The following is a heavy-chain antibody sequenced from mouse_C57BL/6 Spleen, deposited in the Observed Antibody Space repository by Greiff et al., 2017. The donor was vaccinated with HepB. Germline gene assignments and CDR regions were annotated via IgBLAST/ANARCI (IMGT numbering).Heavy chain of an antibody. Sequence: LVESGAELVKPGASVKLSCKASGYTFTEYTIHWVKQRSGQGLEWIGWFHPGSGSIKYNEKFKDKATLTADKSSSTVYMELSRLTSEDSAVYFCARHDLYGNLMDYWGQGTSVTVSS. D-gene: IGHD2-1*01. V-gene: IGHV1-62-2*01. J-gene: IGHJ4*01. CDR3: ARHDLYGNLMDY. CDR1: GYTFTEYT. CDR2: FHPGSGSI.